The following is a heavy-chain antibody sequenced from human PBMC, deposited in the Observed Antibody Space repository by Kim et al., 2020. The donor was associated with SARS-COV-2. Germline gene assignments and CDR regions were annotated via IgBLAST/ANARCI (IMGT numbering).Heavy chain of an antibody. J-gene: IGHJ4*02. CDR1: GGSFSGYY. V-gene: IGHV4-34*01. CDR3: ARDRRRSSSWYQGFDY. D-gene: IGHD6-13*01. Sequence: SETLSLTCAVYGGSFSGYYWSWIRQPPGKGLEWIGEINHSGSTNYNPSLKSRVTISVDTSKNQFSLKLSSVTAADTAVYYCARDRRRSSSWYQGFDYWGQGTLVTVSS. CDR2: INHSGST.